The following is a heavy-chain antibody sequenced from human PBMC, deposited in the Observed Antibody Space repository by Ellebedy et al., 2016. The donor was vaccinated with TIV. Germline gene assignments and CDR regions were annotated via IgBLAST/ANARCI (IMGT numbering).Heavy chain of an antibody. D-gene: IGHD4-23*01. CDR2: IHQGGSPK. V-gene: IGHV3-7*04. J-gene: IGHJ4*02. CDR3: ARNFDGTYAH. CDR1: GFSFSTSW. Sequence: GGSLRLSXVASGFSFSTSWMSWVRQAPGRGLEWVANIHQGGSPKYYLDSVKGRFTISRDNAKNSVYLQVNSLRAEDTAVYYCARNFDGTYAHWGQGTLVTVSS.